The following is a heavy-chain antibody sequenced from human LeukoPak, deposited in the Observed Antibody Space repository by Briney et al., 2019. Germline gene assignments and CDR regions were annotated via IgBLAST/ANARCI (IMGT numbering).Heavy chain of an antibody. Sequence: PGGSLRLSCAASGFMFRDAAMTWVRQAPGKGLEWVSLIASSGLNTYYADSVRGRFTISRDNSKNTLSLQMNSLRVEDTAIYYCVRYIVLSTCGLGTLVTVSS. CDR1: GFMFRDAA. CDR3: VRYIVLST. CDR2: IASSGLNT. J-gene: IGHJ3*01. V-gene: IGHV3-23*01. D-gene: IGHD3-16*01.